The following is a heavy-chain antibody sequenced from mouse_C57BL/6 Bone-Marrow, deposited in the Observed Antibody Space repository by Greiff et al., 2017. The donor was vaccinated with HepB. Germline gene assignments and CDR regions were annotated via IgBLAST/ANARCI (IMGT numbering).Heavy chain of an antibody. J-gene: IGHJ2*01. Sequence: EVQLQESGEGLVKPGGSLKLSCAASGFTFSSYAMSWVRQTPEKRLEWVAYISSGGDYIYYADTVKGRFTISRDNARNTLYLQMSSLKSEDTAMYYCTRDRDDGYLYYFDYWGQGTTLTVSS. V-gene: IGHV5-9-1*02. CDR2: ISSGGDYI. CDR3: TRDRDDGYLYYFDY. D-gene: IGHD2-3*01. CDR1: GFTFSSYA.